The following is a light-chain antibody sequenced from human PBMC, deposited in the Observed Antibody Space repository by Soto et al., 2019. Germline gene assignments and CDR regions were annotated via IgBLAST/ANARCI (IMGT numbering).Light chain of an antibody. CDR2: KAS. V-gene: IGKV1-5*03. J-gene: IGKJ1*01. CDR3: QQYNSYSRT. CDR1: QSISSW. Sequence: DIPMTQSPSTLSASVGDRVTITCRASQSISSWLAWYQQKPGKAPKIMIYKASSLESGVPSRFSGSGSGTEFTLTISSLQPDDVATYYCQQYNSYSRTFGQGTKVDIK.